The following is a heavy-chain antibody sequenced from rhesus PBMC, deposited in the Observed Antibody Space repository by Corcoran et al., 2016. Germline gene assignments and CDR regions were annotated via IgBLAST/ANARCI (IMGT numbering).Heavy chain of an antibody. J-gene: IGHJ4*01. CDR3: ARGQGYSGYSFGDFDY. CDR1: GGSISSNY. D-gene: IGHD5-30*01. Sequence: QVQLQESGPGLVKPSETLSLTCAVSGGSISSNYWSCIRQPPGKGLEWIGCIYGSSGGPYYNPSLKSRVTISPDTSKNQFSLKLSSVTAADTAVYYCARGQGYSGYSFGDFDYWGQGVLVTVSS. V-gene: IGHV4-160*01. CDR2: IYGSSGGP.